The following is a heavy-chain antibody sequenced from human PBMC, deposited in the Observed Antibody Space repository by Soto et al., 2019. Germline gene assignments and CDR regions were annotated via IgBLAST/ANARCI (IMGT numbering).Heavy chain of an antibody. CDR1: GGSISSGGYY. V-gene: IGHV4-31*03. J-gene: IGHJ5*02. CDR2: IYYSGST. Sequence: SETLSVTCTVSGGSISSGGYYWSWIRQHPGKGLEWIGYIYYSGSTYYNPSLKSRVTISVDTSKNQFSLKLSSVTAADTAVYYCARMVTKNWFDPWGQGTLVTVSS. D-gene: IGHD2-21*02. CDR3: ARMVTKNWFDP.